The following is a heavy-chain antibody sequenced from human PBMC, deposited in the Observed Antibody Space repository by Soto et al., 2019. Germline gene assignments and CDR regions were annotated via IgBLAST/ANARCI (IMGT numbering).Heavy chain of an antibody. D-gene: IGHD3-10*01. CDR1: GYSFTSYW. CDR2: IYPGDSDT. V-gene: IGHV5-51*01. CDR3: ARRTRTPPGIYYYYGMDV. Sequence: PGESLKISCKGSGYSFTSYWIGWVRQMPGKGLEWMGIIYPGDSDTRYSPSFQGQVTISADKSISTAYLQWSSLKASDTAMYYCARRTRTPPGIYYYYGMDVWGQGTTVTVSS. J-gene: IGHJ6*02.